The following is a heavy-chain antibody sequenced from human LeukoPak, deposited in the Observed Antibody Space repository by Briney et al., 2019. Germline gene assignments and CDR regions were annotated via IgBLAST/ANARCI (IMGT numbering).Heavy chain of an antibody. CDR2: IWFDGSSK. J-gene: IGHJ6*02. D-gene: IGHD3-16*01. Sequence: ERSLTLSCAASGFIFSSHGMHWVRQAPSKGLEWVAVIWFDGSSKYYADSVKGRFTISRDNSKNTLYLQMNSLRAEDTAMYYCARDRPGGGINGMDVWGQGATVTVSS. CDR1: GFIFSSHG. CDR3: ARDRPGGGINGMDV. V-gene: IGHV3-33*01.